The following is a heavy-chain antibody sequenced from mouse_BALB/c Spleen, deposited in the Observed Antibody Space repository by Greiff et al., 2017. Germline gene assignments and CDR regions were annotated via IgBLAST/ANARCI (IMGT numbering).Heavy chain of an antibody. Sequence: VQLQQPGAELVKPGASVKMSCKASGYTFTSYWMHWVKQRPGQGLEWIGAIYPGNSDTSYNQKFKGKAKLTAVTSTSTAYMELSSLTNEDSAVYYCAGDYDYYYFDYWGQGTTRTVSS. V-gene: IGHV1-5*01. D-gene: IGHD2-4*01. CDR3: AGDYDYYYFDY. CDR2: IYPGNSDT. J-gene: IGHJ2*01. CDR1: GYTFTSYW.